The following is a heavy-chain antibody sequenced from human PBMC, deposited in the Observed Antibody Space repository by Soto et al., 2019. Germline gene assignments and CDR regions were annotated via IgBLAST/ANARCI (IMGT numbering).Heavy chain of an antibody. CDR1: GFTFSSYG. V-gene: IGHV3-33*01. Sequence: QVQLVESGGGVVQPGRSLRLSCAASGFTFSSYGMHWVRQAPGKGLEWVAVIWYDGSNKYYADSVKGRFTISRDNSTNTLYLQMNSRRAAETTVYYCGRNWGFGGVIDYFDFWGQGTLVTVSS. CDR3: GRNWGFGGVIDYFDF. J-gene: IGHJ4*02. D-gene: IGHD3-16*02. CDR2: IWYDGSNK.